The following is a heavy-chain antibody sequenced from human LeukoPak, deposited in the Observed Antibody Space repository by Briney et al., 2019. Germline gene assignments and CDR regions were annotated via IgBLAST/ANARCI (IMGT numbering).Heavy chain of an antibody. V-gene: IGHV1-69*05. CDR3: ARSDYVFWSGYYGWFDP. D-gene: IGHD3-3*01. Sequence: GASVKVSCKASGGTFSSYAISWVRQAPGQGLEWMGGIIPIFGTANYARKFQGRVTITTDEPTSTAYMELSSLRSEDTAVHYCARSDYVFWSGYYGWFDPWGQGTLVTVSS. CDR2: IIPIFGTA. J-gene: IGHJ5*02. CDR1: GGTFSSYA.